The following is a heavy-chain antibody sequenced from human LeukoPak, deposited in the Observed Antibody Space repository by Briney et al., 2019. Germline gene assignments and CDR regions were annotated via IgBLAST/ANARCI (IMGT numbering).Heavy chain of an antibody. Sequence: PGRSLRLSCAASGFTFDDYAMHWVRQAPGKGLEWVSGISWNSGSIGYADSVKGRFTISRDNAKNSLYLQMNSLRAEDTALYYCAKGVSITIDPIDYWGQGTLVTVFS. D-gene: IGHD3-3*01. CDR1: GFTFDDYA. V-gene: IGHV3-9*01. CDR2: ISWNSGSI. J-gene: IGHJ4*02. CDR3: AKGVSITIDPIDY.